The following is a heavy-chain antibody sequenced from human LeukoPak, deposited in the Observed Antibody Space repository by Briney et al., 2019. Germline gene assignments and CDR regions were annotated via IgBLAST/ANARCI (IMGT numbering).Heavy chain of an antibody. CDR3: ARRRGISLDAFDI. J-gene: IGHJ3*02. Sequence: SETLSLTCTVSGGSISSYYWSWIRQPPGKGLEWIGYIYYSGSTNYNPSLKSRVTISVDTSKNQFSLKLRSVTAADTAVYYCARRRGISLDAFDIWGQGTMVTVSS. V-gene: IGHV4-59*08. CDR1: GGSISSYY. CDR2: IYYSGST.